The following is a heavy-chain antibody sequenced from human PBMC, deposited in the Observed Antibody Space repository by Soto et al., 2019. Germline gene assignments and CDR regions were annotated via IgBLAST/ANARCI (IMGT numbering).Heavy chain of an antibody. V-gene: IGHV3-53*01. J-gene: IGHJ4*02. D-gene: IGHD3-10*01. CDR3: PSLPGGGCY. Sequence: EVQLVESGGGLIQPGGSLRLSCAVSGFTVSNNYMSWVRQAPGKGLEGVSVIYSGGYTAYGDSVKGRFTISRDNSKNTLSLKMNSWGAGAPAVCFCPSLPGGGCYWGQGTLVTVSS. CDR1: GFTVSNNY. CDR2: IYSGGYT.